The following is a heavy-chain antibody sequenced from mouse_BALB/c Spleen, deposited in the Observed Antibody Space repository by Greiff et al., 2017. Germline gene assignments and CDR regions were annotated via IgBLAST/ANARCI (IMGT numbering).Heavy chain of an antibody. CDR2: INPYNGGT. D-gene: IGHD2-2*01. J-gene: IGHJ2*01. CDR3: ARYYGYDGPYYFDY. Sequence: VQLQQSGPELVTPGASMKISCKASGYSFTGYTMNWVKQSPGKNLEWIGLINPYNGGTSYNQKFKGKATLTVDKSSSTAYMQLSSLTSEDSAVYYCARYYGYDGPYYFDYWGQGTTLTVSS. CDR1: GYSFTGYT. V-gene: IGHV1S135*01.